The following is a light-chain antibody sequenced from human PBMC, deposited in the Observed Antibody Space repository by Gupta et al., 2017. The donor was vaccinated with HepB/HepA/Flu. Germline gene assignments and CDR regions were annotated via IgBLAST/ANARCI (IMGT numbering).Light chain of an antibody. Sequence: QSALTQPASVSGSPGQSITISCTGTSSDIGNYNFVSWYQQHPGKAPKLMIYEVTKRPSGVSSRFSGSKSGNTASLTISGLQAEDDADYYCCSYGGSSTLVFGGGTKLTVL. CDR1: SSDIGNYNF. J-gene: IGLJ3*02. V-gene: IGLV2-23*02. CDR2: EVT. CDR3: CSYGGSSTLV.